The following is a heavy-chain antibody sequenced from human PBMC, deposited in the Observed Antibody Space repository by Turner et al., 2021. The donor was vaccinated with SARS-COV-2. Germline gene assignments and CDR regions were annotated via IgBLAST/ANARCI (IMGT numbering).Heavy chain of an antibody. J-gene: IGHJ6*03. CDR2: ISGDGSSA. V-gene: IGHV3-74*01. CDR3: ARAGSSGYQLLYRERSYFYCYRDL. CDR1: GFTFSSYW. D-gene: IGHD2-2*02. Sequence: EVQLVESGGGLAQHGGCLRLSCAASGFTFSSYWTDWGRQAPGKGLVWVSRISGDGSSASYTSSGKDQFTISRNNPKNTLYLQMNSLRSEDTAVYSCARAGSSGYQLLYRERSYFYCYRDLWGKGTTVTVSS.